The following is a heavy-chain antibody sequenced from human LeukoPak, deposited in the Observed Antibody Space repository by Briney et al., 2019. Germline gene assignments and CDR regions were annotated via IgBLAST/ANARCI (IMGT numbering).Heavy chain of an antibody. Sequence: SETLSLTCTVSGYSISSGYYWGWIRQPPGKGLEWIGSIYHSGSTYYNPSLKSRVTISVDTSKNQFSLKLSSVTAADTAVYYCATSTRGYSSSLLFDYWGQGTLVTVSS. CDR1: GYSISSGYY. D-gene: IGHD6-13*01. CDR2: IYHSGST. V-gene: IGHV4-38-2*02. J-gene: IGHJ4*02. CDR3: ATSTRGYSSSLLFDY.